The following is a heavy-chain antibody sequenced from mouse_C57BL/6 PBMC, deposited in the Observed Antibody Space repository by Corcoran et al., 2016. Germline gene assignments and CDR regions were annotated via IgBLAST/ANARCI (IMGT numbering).Heavy chain of an antibody. CDR2: INPNNGGT. Sequence: EVQLQQSGPELVKPGASVKIPCKASGYTFTDYNMDWVKQSHGKSLEWIGDINPNNGGTIDNQKFKGKDTLTVDKSSSTAYMELRSLTSEDTAVYYCARPGGNYAMDYWGQGTSVTVSS. CDR3: ARPGGNYAMDY. D-gene: IGHD1-1*02. CDR1: GYTFTDYN. V-gene: IGHV1-18*01. J-gene: IGHJ4*01.